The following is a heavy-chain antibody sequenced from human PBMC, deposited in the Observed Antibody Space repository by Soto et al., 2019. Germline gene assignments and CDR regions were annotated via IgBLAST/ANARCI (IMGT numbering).Heavy chain of an antibody. CDR3: ARGPGIAVAGSWSWFDP. J-gene: IGHJ5*02. D-gene: IGHD6-19*01. V-gene: IGHV6-1*01. Sequence: PSQTLSLTCAISGDSVSSNSAAWNWIRQSPSRGLEWLGRTYYRSKWYNDYAVSVKSRITINPDTSKNQFSLQLNSVTPEDTAVYYCARGPGIAVAGSWSWFDPWGQGTLVTVS. CDR1: GDSVSSNSAA. CDR2: TYYRSKWYN.